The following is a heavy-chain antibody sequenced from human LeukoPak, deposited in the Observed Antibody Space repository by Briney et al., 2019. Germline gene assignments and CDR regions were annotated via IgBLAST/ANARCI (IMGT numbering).Heavy chain of an antibody. J-gene: IGHJ4*02. CDR2: ISSSSSYI. V-gene: IGHV3-21*01. CDR3: ARTVDETYYDFWSGPR. CDR1: GFIFKKYW. Sequence: GGSLRLSCAASGFIFKKYWMNWVRQAPGKGLEWVSSISSSSSYIYYADSVKGRFTISRDNAKNSLYLQMNSLRAEDTAVYYCARTVDETYYDFWSGPRWGQGTLVTVSS. D-gene: IGHD3-3*01.